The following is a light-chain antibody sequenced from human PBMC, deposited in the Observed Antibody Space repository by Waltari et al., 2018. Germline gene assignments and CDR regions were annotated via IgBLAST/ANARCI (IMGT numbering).Light chain of an antibody. CDR2: EVS. CDR3: CSYAGSSTWV. J-gene: IGLJ3*02. Sequence: SALTQPASVSGSPGQSITISCTGSSSDVGSYHLVSWYQHHPGKAPKLIISEVSERPSGVSRRFSGSKSGNTASLTISGLQAEDEAHYYCCSYAGSSTWVFGGGTRLTVL. CDR1: SSDVGSYHL. V-gene: IGLV2-23*02.